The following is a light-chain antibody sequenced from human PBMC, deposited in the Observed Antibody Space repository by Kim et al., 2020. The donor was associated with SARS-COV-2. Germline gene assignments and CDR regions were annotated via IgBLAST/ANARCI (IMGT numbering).Light chain of an antibody. CDR2: GAS. V-gene: IGKV3-15*01. Sequence: VMTQSPATLSVTPGERTSLSCRASQSVASKVAWYQQKPGQAPRLLVFGASTRATGVPARFSGSGSGTGFTLTISSLQSEDFAVYYWQQYDKSPGTFGQGTKVDIK. CDR1: QSVASK. J-gene: IGKJ1*01. CDR3: QQYDKSPGT.